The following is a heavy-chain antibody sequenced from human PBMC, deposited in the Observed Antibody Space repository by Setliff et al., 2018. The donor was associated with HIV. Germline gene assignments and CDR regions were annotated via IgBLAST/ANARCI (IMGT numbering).Heavy chain of an antibody. CDR2: IYTSGST. Sequence: TLSLTCTVSGGSISSGSYYWSWIRQPAGKGLEWIGRIYTSGSTNYNPSLKSRVTISVDTSKNQFSLKLNSVIAADTAVYYCARGILTYHFDYWGQGTLVTVSS. CDR1: GGSISSGSYY. CDR3: ARGILTYHFDY. D-gene: IGHD3-9*01. V-gene: IGHV4-61*02. J-gene: IGHJ4*02.